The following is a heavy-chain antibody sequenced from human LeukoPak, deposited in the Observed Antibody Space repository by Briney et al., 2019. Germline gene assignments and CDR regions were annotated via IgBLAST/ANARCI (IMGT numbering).Heavy chain of an antibody. V-gene: IGHV1-69*06. CDR2: IIPIFGTA. Sequence: ASVKVSCKASGGTFSSYAISWVRQAPGQGLEWMGGIIPIFGTANYAQKFQGRVTMTGDTSISTAYMELSRLKSDDTAIYYCARSNYLWETMNYYYCMDVWGKGTTVTVSS. CDR1: GGTFSSYA. J-gene: IGHJ6*03. D-gene: IGHD3-16*01. CDR3: ARSNYLWETMNYYYCMDV.